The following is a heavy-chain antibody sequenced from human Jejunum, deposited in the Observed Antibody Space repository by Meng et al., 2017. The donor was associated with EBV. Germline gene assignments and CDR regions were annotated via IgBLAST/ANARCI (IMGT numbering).Heavy chain of an antibody. CDR2: IYHDGSS. V-gene: IGHV4-4*02. CDR1: GGSITSSDW. CDR3: ARVRCSGGSCFYFDY. J-gene: IGHJ4*02. Sequence: QVQLQESGPGLVNPSGTLSLTGACSGGSITSSDWWTWVRQPPGEGLEWIGEIYHDGSSNYSPSLKSRVTILLDKSENHFSLKLNSVTAADTAVYYCARVRCSGGSCFYFDYWGQGAMVTVS. D-gene: IGHD2-15*01.